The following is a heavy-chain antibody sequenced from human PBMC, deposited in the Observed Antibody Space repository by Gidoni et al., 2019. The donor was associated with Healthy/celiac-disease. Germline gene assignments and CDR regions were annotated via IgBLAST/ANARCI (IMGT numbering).Heavy chain of an antibody. Sequence: QVQLVESGGGVVKPGRSLRLSCAASGFTFGSYARHWVRQAPGKGLGWGGVKSYEGSHKYYADSVKGRFTISRDKSKNTLYLQMNSPGAEDTALYYCAREKNGDGYYGATWYFQHWGQGTLVTVSS. J-gene: IGHJ1*01. D-gene: IGHD4-17*01. CDR2: KSYEGSHK. V-gene: IGHV3-30-3*01. CDR3: AREKNGDGYYGATWYFQH. CDR1: GFTFGSYA.